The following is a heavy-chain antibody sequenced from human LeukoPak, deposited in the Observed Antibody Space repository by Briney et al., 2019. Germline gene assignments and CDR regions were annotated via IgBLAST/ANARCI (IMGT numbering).Heavy chain of an antibody. J-gene: IGHJ4*02. V-gene: IGHV3-23*01. CDR1: GFTFGACA. CDR3: AKDLTGYYRPFDN. Sequence: PWGSLGLSCTASGFTFGACAMSWVRQAPGEGLEWVSSVSGSGANTYYADSVKGLFTISRDNSRNTLYLQMNSLRVEDTAVYYCAKDLTGYYRPFDNWGQGTLVTVSS. D-gene: IGHD3-9*01. CDR2: VSGSGANT.